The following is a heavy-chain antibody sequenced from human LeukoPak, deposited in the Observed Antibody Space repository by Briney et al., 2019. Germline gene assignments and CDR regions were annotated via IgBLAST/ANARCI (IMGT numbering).Heavy chain of an antibody. V-gene: IGHV3-53*01. CDR1: GFTFSSNY. CDR2: IYSGGST. CDR3: ARDRIAAADPDAFDI. J-gene: IGHJ3*02. Sequence: GGSLRLSCAASGFTFSSNYMSWVRQAPGKGLEWVSVIYSGGSTYYADSVKGRFTISRDNSKNTLYLQMNSLRAEDTAVYYCARDRIAAADPDAFDIWGQGTMVTVSS. D-gene: IGHD6-13*01.